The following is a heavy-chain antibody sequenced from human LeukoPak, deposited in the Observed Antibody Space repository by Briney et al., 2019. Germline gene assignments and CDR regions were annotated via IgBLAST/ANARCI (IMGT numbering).Heavy chain of an antibody. CDR3: ARGGRDGYNLLPSDY. Sequence: SVKVSCKASGGTFSSYSISWVQQAPGQGLEWMGGIIPIFGTANYAQKFQGRVTTTADESTSTAYMELSSLRSEDTAVYYCARGGRDGYNLLPSDYWGQGTLVTVSS. D-gene: IGHD5-24*01. J-gene: IGHJ4*02. CDR1: GGTFSSYS. CDR2: IIPIFGTA. V-gene: IGHV1-69*01.